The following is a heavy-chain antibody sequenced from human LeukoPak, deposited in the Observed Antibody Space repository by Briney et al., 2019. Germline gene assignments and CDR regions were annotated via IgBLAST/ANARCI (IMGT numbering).Heavy chain of an antibody. D-gene: IGHD6-19*01. Sequence: GGSLRLSCAASTFTFSNYWMSWVRQAPGKGLEWVANIKQDGSEKYYVDSVKGRFTISRDNSKNTLYLQMNSLRAEDTAVYYCAKSRQWLVRFFDYWGQGTLVTVSS. CDR2: IKQDGSEK. CDR1: TFTFSNYW. V-gene: IGHV3-7*03. CDR3: AKSRQWLVRFFDY. J-gene: IGHJ4*02.